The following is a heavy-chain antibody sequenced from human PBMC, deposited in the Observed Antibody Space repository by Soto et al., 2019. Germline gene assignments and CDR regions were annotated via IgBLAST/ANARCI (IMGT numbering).Heavy chain of an antibody. D-gene: IGHD3-16*02. Sequence: SETLSHTCAVYGGSFSGYYWSWIRQPPGKGLEWIGEINHSGSTNYNPSLKSRVTISVDTSKNQFSLKLSSVTAADTAVYYCARGKYIWGSYRPNWFDPWGQGTLVTVSS. CDR2: INHSGST. J-gene: IGHJ5*02. CDR3: ARGKYIWGSYRPNWFDP. CDR1: GGSFSGYY. V-gene: IGHV4-34*01.